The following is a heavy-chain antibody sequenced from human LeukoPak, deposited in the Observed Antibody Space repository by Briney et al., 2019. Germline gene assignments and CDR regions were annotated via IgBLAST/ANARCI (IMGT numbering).Heavy chain of an antibody. Sequence: GGSLRLSCAASGFTFSSFGMHWVRKAPGKGLEWVAVIWYHGNEIHYVDSVKGRFTISRDNFRNTLYLQMNNLRAEDSAVYYCVRGSGGDGYGYWGDNWGQGRLVTVSS. J-gene: IGHJ4*02. CDR2: IWYHGNEI. V-gene: IGHV3-33*01. D-gene: IGHD5-12*01. CDR1: GFTFSSFG. CDR3: VRGSGGDGYGYWGDN.